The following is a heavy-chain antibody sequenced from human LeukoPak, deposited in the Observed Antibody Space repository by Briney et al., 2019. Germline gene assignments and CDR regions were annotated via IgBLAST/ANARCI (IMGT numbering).Heavy chain of an antibody. V-gene: IGHV3-23*01. CDR2: ISGSGGST. CDR3: AARPDGGFDY. Sequence: GGSLRLSCAASGFTFSSYAMSWVRQAPGKGLEWVSAISGSGGSTYYADSVEGRFTISRDNSKNTLYLQMNSLRAEDTAVYYCAARPDGGFDYWGQGTLVTVSS. CDR1: GFTFSSYA. D-gene: IGHD3-10*01. J-gene: IGHJ4*02.